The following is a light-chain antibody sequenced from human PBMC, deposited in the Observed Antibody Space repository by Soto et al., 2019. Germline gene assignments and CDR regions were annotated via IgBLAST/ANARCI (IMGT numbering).Light chain of an antibody. CDR3: SSYTTISTYV. J-gene: IGLJ1*01. V-gene: IGLV2-14*01. CDR1: SSDVGGYNY. CDR2: DVR. Sequence: QSALTQPASVSGSPGQSITISCTGTSSDVGGYNYVSWYQQHPGKAPKLMIYDVRNRPSGVSNRFSGSKSVNTASLTISGLRAEDEADYYCSSYTTISTYVFGTGTKLTVL.